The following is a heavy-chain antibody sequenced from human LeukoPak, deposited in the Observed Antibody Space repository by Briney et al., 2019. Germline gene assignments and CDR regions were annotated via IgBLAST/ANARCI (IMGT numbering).Heavy chain of an antibody. CDR1: GASFSDYY. CDR3: VRRVRYFGQNDY. Sequence: PSETLSLTCTVSGASFSDYYWSWIQQPPGKGLEWIAYIYYSGSTNYNPSLKSRVTISVDTSNNQFSLDLRSVTAADSAVYYCVRRVRYFGQNDYWGQGTLVTVSS. J-gene: IGHJ4*02. D-gene: IGHD3-9*01. V-gene: IGHV4-59*08. CDR2: IYYSGST.